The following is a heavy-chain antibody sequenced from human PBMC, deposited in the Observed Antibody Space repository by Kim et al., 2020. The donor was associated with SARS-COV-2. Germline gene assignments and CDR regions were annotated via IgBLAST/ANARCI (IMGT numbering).Heavy chain of an antibody. Sequence: GGSLRLSCAASGFTFDTFGMNWVRLAPGKGLEWVSSISFLGTYANYVDSVRGRFTVSRDNTKNLLFLQMNSLRAEDTALYYCARDSGHGYLDFFAMDVWGQGTPVTVSS. CDR3: ARDSGHGYLDFFAMDV. CDR2: ISFLGTYA. J-gene: IGHJ6*02. V-gene: IGHV3-21*04. CDR1: GFTFDTFG. D-gene: IGHD5-18*01.